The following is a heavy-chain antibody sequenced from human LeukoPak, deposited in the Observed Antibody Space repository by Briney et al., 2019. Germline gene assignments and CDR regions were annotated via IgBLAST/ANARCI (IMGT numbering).Heavy chain of an antibody. J-gene: IGHJ4*02. D-gene: IGHD6-19*01. CDR2: IYHSGST. CDR3: ARDGGWYSY. CDR1: GYSISSGYY. V-gene: IGHV4-38-2*02. Sequence: SETLSLTCTVSGYSISSGYYWGWIRQPPGKGLGWIGSIYHSGSTYYNPSLKSRVTISVDTSKNQFSLKLSSVTAADTAVYYCARDGGWYSYWGQGTLVTVSS.